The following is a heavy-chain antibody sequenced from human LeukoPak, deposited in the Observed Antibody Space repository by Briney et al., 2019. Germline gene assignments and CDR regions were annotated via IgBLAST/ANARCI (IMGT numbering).Heavy chain of an antibody. D-gene: IGHD3-22*01. CDR3: ASGYYY. J-gene: IGHJ4*02. V-gene: IGHV3-74*01. CDR1: GFTVSSNY. Sequence: GGSLRLSCAASGFTVSSNYMSWVRQAPGKGLVWVSRINSDGSSTSYADSVKGRFTISRDNAKNTLYLQMNSLRAEDTAVYYCASGYYYWGQGTLVTVSS. CDR2: INSDGSST.